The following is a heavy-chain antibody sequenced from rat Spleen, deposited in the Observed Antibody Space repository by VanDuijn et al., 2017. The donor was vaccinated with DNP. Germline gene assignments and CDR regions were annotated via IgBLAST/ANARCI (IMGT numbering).Heavy chain of an antibody. Sequence: EVQLQESGPGLVKPSQSLSLTCSVTGYSITSNYWGWIRKFPGNKLEWMGYINSAGNTHYNPSLKSRISITRDTSKNQFFLQLNSVTTEDTATYYCARYTTGVDYWGQGVMVTVSS. V-gene: IGHV3-3*01. CDR1: GYSITSNY. D-gene: IGHD1-11*01. CDR3: ARYTTGVDY. CDR2: INSAGNT. J-gene: IGHJ2*01.